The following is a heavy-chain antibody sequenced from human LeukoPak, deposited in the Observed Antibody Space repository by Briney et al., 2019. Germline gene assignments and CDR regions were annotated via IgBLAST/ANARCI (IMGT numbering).Heavy chain of an antibody. CDR1: GFTFSSHA. CDR3: AKTPGGAAGNRVFDH. CDR2: ISASGDGI. V-gene: IGHV3-23*01. Sequence: PGGSPRVSCAASGFTFSSHAMSWVRQAPGKGLEWVSAISASGDGIYYTDSVKGRFTMSRDNSKDTLYLQMNSLRADDTAVYYCAKTPGGAAGNRVFDHWGQGALVTVSS. D-gene: IGHD6-13*01. J-gene: IGHJ4*02.